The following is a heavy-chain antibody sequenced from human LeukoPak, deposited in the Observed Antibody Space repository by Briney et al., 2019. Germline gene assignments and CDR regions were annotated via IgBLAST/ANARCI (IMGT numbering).Heavy chain of an antibody. V-gene: IGHV1-69*13. D-gene: IGHD2-2*02. CDR3: ATLGGYCSSTSCYSY. CDR2: IIPIFGTA. CDR1: GGTFSSYA. Sequence: ASVKVSCKASGGTFSSYAISWVRQAPRQGLEWMGGIIPIFGTANYAQTFQGRVTITADESTSTAYMELSSLRSEDTAVYYCATLGGYCSSTSCYSYWGQGTLVTVSS. J-gene: IGHJ4*02.